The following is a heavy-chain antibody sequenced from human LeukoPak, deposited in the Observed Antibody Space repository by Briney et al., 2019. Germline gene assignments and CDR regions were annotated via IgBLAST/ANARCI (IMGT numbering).Heavy chain of an antibody. V-gene: IGHV4-59*01. J-gene: IGHJ4*02. CDR3: ARGADGFNYFDY. Sequence: PSETLSLTCTVSGGSISSYYWSWIRQPPGKGLEWIAYIYYSGSTNYNPSLKSRVTISVDTSKNQFSLKLSSVTAADTAVYYCARGADGFNYFDYWGQGTLVTVSS. CDR2: IYYSGST. D-gene: IGHD5-24*01. CDR1: GGSISSYY.